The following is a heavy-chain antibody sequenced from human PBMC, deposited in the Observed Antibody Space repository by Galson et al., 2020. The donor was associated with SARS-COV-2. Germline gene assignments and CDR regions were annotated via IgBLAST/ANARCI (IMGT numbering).Heavy chain of an antibody. J-gene: IGHJ6*02. D-gene: IGHD6-13*01. CDR3: AREDAGPGPFYCGMDV. V-gene: IGHV2-70*11. Sequence: ESGPTLVKPTQTLTLTCTFSGFSLSTSGMCVSWIRQPPGKALEWLARIDWDDDKYYSTSLKTRLTISKDTSKNQVVLTMTNMDPVDTATYYCAREDAGPGPFYCGMDVWGQGTTVTVSS. CDR1: GFSLSTSGMC. CDR2: IDWDDDK.